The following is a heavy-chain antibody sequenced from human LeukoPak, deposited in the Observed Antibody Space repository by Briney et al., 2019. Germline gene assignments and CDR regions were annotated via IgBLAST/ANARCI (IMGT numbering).Heavy chain of an antibody. J-gene: IGHJ4*02. D-gene: IGHD6-19*01. Sequence: HPGGSLRLSCAASGFTFSSYGMHWVRQAPGKGLEWVAFIRYDGSNKYYADSVKGRFTISRDNSKNTLYLQMNSLRAEDTAVYYCAKPLAPYSSGWYYFDYWGQGTLVTVSS. CDR1: GFTFSSYG. CDR2: IRYDGSNK. CDR3: AKPLAPYSSGWYYFDY. V-gene: IGHV3-30*02.